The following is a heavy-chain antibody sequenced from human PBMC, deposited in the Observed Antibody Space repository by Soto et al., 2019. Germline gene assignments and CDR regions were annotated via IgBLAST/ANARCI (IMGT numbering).Heavy chain of an antibody. Sequence: QVQLQQWGAGLLKPSETLSLTCAVYGASFSGSHWSWIRQPPGKGLEWIGEIHHTGTTKYNPSLKSRVTISVDTSKNQFSPRLRSVAATDTAVYYCARVSPDSSTRYTGAFDYWGQGTLATVS. CDR1: GASFSGSH. CDR3: ARVSPDSSTRYTGAFDY. D-gene: IGHD6-13*01. J-gene: IGHJ4*02. V-gene: IGHV4-34*01. CDR2: IHHTGTT.